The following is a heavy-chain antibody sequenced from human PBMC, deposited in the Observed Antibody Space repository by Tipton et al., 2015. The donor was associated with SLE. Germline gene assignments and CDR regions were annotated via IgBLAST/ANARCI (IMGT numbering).Heavy chain of an antibody. CDR1: AFSFDDYG. V-gene: IGHV3-20*04. CDR3: ARQSTGSYRFDN. D-gene: IGHD1-26*01. Sequence: SLRLSCAASAFSFDDYGMNWVRQAPGKGLEWVSGINWNGGSTGYADSVKGRFTISRDNAKNSLYLQMNSLRAEDTAVYYCARQSTGSYRFDNWGQGALVTVSS. CDR2: INWNGGST. J-gene: IGHJ4*02.